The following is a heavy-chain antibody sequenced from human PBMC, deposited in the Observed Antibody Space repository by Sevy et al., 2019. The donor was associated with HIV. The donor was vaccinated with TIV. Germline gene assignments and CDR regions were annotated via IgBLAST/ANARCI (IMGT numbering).Heavy chain of an antibody. V-gene: IGHV3-23*01. Sequence: GGSLRLSCAASGFTFSSYGMSWVRQAPGRGLEWVSAISGSGGSTYYADSVKGRFTISRDNSKNTLYLQMNSLRAEDTAVYYCAKVACRYGDYPYFDYWGQGTLVTVSS. CDR1: GFTFSSYG. CDR3: AKVACRYGDYPYFDY. D-gene: IGHD4-17*01. CDR2: ISGSGGST. J-gene: IGHJ4*02.